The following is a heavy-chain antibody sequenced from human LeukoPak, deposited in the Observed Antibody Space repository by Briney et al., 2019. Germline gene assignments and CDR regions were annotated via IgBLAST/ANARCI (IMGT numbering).Heavy chain of an antibody. J-gene: IGHJ3*02. CDR2: IYYSGST. V-gene: IGHV4-59*01. Sequence: SETLSLTCTVSGVSISSYYWSWIRQPPGKGLEWIGYIYYSGSTNYNPSLKSRVTISVDTSKNQFSLKLSSVTAADTAVYYCARESSTVTTMVDAFDIWGQGTMVTVSS. D-gene: IGHD4-17*01. CDR3: ARESSTVTTMVDAFDI. CDR1: GVSISSYY.